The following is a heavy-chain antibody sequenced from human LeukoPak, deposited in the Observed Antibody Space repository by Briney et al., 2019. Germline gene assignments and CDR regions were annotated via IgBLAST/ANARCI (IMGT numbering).Heavy chain of an antibody. V-gene: IGHV3-7*01. Sequence: GGSLRLSCAQPRSTSGSYLRDRVRQAPGKGLEWVANVKQDGSEKYYVNSVKGRFIISRDNAKNSLYLQLTSLRAEDTAVYSCARDGRWLVPYHIDSYYFHVWGKGTTVTVSS. J-gene: IGHJ6*03. D-gene: IGHD6-19*01. CDR2: VKQDGSEK. CDR1: RSTSGSYL. CDR3: ARDGRWLVPYHIDSYYFHV.